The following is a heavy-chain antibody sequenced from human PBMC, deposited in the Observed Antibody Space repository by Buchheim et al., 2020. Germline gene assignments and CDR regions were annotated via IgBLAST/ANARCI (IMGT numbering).Heavy chain of an antibody. J-gene: IGHJ6*02. D-gene: IGHD3-22*01. V-gene: IGHV4-31*03. Sequence: QVQLQESGPGLVKPSQTLSLTCTVSGGSISSGGYYWSWIRQHPGKGLEWIGYIYYSGSTYYNPSLKSRVTISVDTSKNQFSLKLSSVTAADTAVYYCARVSEGDSSGPEPEYYYYGMDVWGQGTT. CDR3: ARVSEGDSSGPEPEYYYYGMDV. CDR2: IYYSGST. CDR1: GGSISSGGYY.